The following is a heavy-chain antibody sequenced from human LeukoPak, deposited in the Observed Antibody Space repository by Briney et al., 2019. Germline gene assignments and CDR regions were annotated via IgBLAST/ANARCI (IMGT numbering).Heavy chain of an antibody. V-gene: IGHV3-30*04. Sequence: GRSLRLSCAASGFTFSSYAMHWVRQAPGKGLEWVAVISYDGSNKYYADSVKGRFTISRDNSKNTLYLQMNSLRAEDTAVYYCANDYYDSSGYYSYFDYWGQGTLVTVSS. CDR2: ISYDGSNK. J-gene: IGHJ4*02. D-gene: IGHD3-22*01. CDR3: ANDYYDSSGYYSYFDY. CDR1: GFTFSSYA.